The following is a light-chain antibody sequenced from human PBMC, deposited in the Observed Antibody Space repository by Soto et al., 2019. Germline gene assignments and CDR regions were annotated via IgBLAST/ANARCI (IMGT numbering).Light chain of an antibody. CDR1: SSDVGGYNY. Sequence: QSALTQPASVSGSPGQSITISCTGTSSDVGGYNYVSWYQQHPGKAPKLMIYDVSNRPSGVSNRFSGSKSGNTASLTISGLQVEDEADYYCSSYTSSILFGGGTKVT. V-gene: IGLV2-14*01. CDR3: SSYTSSIL. CDR2: DVS. J-gene: IGLJ2*01.